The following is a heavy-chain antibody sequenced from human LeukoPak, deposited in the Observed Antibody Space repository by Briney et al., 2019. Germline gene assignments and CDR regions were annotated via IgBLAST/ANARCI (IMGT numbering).Heavy chain of an antibody. D-gene: IGHD6-6*01. V-gene: IGHV4-39*01. CDR3: ARQEHSSSSSEYFQH. CDR1: GGSISSSSYY. Sequence: SETLSLTCTVSGGSISSSSYYWGWIRQPRGKGLEWIGSIYYSGSTYYNPSLKSRVTISVDTSKNQFSLKLSSVTAADTAVYYCARQEHSSSSSEYFQHWRQGTLVTVSS. J-gene: IGHJ1*01. CDR2: IYYSGST.